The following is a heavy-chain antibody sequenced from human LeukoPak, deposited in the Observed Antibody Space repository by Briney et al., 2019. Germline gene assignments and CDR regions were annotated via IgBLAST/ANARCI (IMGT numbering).Heavy chain of an antibody. Sequence: PGGSLRLSCAASGFTFSNYAMSWVRQAPGKGLEWVSTISGSGSSTYYADSVKGRFTISRDNSKNTLYLQMDSLRAEDTAVYYCAKTNGYGYGFPGYWGQGTLVTVSS. CDR2: ISGSGSST. CDR3: AKTNGYGYGFPGY. V-gene: IGHV3-23*01. D-gene: IGHD5-18*01. J-gene: IGHJ4*02. CDR1: GFTFSNYA.